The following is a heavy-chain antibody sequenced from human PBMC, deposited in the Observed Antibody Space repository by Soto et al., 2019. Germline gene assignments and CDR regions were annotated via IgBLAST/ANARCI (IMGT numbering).Heavy chain of an antibody. V-gene: IGHV1-18*01. J-gene: IGHJ6*03. CDR1: GNECSTWG. CDR2: ISAYNGNT. CDR3: ARERSSPLGDYSLAV. Sequence: VRVALNGAGNECSTWGSPYVRQTPGQGLEWMGWISAYNGNTNSAQKLQGRVTMTTDTYTSTAYMELSRLRSDDTAVYYCARERSSPLGDYSLAVWANGTTVPVSS. D-gene: IGHD6-13*01.